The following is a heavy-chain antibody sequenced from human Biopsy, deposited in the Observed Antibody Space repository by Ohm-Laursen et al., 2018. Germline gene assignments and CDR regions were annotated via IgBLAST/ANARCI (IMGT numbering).Heavy chain of an antibody. CDR1: GFTVSSNY. J-gene: IGHJ4*02. D-gene: IGHD6-19*01. Sequence: SLRLPCAASGFTVSSNYMSWVRQAPGKGLEWVSVIYSGGSTYYADSVKGRFTISRDNSKNTLYLQMNSLRAEDTAVYYCARGGIAVAGTNFDYWGQGTLVTVSS. CDR3: ARGGIAVAGTNFDY. V-gene: IGHV3-66*01. CDR2: IYSGGST.